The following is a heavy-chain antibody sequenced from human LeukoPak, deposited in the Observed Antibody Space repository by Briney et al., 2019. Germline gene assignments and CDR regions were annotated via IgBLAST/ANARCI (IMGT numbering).Heavy chain of an antibody. J-gene: IGHJ4*02. D-gene: IGHD2-21*02. Sequence: ASVKVSCKASGYTFINYYFHWVRQAPGQGLEWMGMIDPSGGAASNAQKVQVRVTMTRDTSTSTIYMELSSLRFEDTAVYYCASALYCGGDCYSGRYFFDYWGQGTLVTVSS. CDR3: ASALYCGGDCYSGRYFFDY. V-gene: IGHV1-46*01. CDR2: IDPSGGAA. CDR1: GYTFINYY.